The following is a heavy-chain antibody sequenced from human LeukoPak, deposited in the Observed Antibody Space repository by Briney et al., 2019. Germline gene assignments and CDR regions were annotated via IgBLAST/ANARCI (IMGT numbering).Heavy chain of an antibody. CDR3: AAQPCSVGRCYLDY. V-gene: IGHV3-23*01. Sequence: GGSLRLSCAASGFTFSSYAMSWVRQAPGKGLEWVSAISGSGGSTYYADSVKGRFTISRDNSKNTLFLQMNSLGAEDTAVYYCAAQPCSVGRCYLDYWGQGTLVTVSS. J-gene: IGHJ4*02. D-gene: IGHD2-15*01. CDR1: GFTFSSYA. CDR2: ISGSGGST.